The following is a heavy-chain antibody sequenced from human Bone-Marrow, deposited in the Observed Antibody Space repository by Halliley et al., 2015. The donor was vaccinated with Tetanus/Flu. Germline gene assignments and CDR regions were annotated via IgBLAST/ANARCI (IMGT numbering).Heavy chain of an antibody. Sequence: SLRLSCATSGFTFSYYWMHWVRQAPGAGLLWVARISSDGSDRSYADSVKGRFTISRDNAKNTLYLQMNSLRADDTAVYYCVRDLSSGWFVDYWGQGTLVTVSS. D-gene: IGHD6-19*01. CDR3: VRDLSSGWFVDY. J-gene: IGHJ4*02. V-gene: IGHV3-74*01. CDR2: ISSDGSDR. CDR1: GFTFSYYW.